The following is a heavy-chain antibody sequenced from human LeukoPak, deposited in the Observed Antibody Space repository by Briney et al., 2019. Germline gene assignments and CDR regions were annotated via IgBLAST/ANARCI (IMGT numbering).Heavy chain of an antibody. Sequence: GGSLRLSCAASGFTFRSYGMHWVRQAPGKGLEWVAVISYDGSNKYYADSVKGRFTISRDNSKNTLYLQMNSLRAEDTAVYYCAKTEAGAVSSYLFDYWGQGTLVTVSS. CDR3: AKTEAGAVSSYLFDY. CDR1: GFTFRSYG. D-gene: IGHD1-26*01. J-gene: IGHJ4*02. CDR2: ISYDGSNK. V-gene: IGHV3-30*18.